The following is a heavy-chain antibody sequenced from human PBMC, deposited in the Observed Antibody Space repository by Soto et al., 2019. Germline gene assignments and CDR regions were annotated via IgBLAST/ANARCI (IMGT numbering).Heavy chain of an antibody. V-gene: IGHV3-23*01. Sequence: QTGGSLRLSCAASGFTISSNAMYWVRQAPGKGLEWVSGISDRGDTTHYADSVKGRFTISRDTSKNTLYLHLNTLRADDTAVYYCAKDKPGTTSFDYWGQGTLVTVSS. CDR3: AKDKPGTTSFDY. CDR1: GFTISSNA. D-gene: IGHD1-1*01. J-gene: IGHJ4*02. CDR2: ISDRGDTT.